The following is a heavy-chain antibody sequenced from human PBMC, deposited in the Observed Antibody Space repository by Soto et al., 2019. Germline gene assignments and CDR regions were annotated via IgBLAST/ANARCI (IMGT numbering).Heavy chain of an antibody. CDR1: GGSISSYY. J-gene: IGHJ5*02. D-gene: IGHD6-6*01. Sequence: SETLSLSCTVSGGSISSYYWSWIRQPPGKGLEWIGYIYYSGSTNYNPSLKSRVTISVDTSKNQFSLKLSSVTAADTAVYYCARGIAALRYWFDPWGQGTLVIVSS. CDR2: IYYSGST. CDR3: ARGIAALRYWFDP. V-gene: IGHV4-59*01.